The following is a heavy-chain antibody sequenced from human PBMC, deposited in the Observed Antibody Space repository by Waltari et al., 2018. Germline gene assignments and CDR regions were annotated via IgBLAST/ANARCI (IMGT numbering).Heavy chain of an antibody. V-gene: IGHV4-39*01. CDR2: IYYSGST. D-gene: IGHD3-3*01. CDR1: GGSISSSSYY. CDR3: ARHRHDFWSGYYTDY. J-gene: IGHJ4*02. Sequence: QLQLQESVPGLVKPSETLSLTCTVSGGSISSSSYYWGWIRQPPGKGLEWIGSIYYSGSTYYNPSLKSRVTISVDTSKNQFSLKLSSVTAADTAVYYCARHRHDFWSGYYTDYWGQGTLVTVSS.